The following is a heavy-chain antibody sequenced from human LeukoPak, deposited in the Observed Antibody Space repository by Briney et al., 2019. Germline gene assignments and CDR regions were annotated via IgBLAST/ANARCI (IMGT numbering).Heavy chain of an antibody. CDR1: GYTFTSYG. CDR3: ARLGEGAVGHP. J-gene: IGHJ5*02. Sequence: GASVKVSCKASGYTFTSYGISWVRQAPGQGLEWMGGIIPMFDTTYYAQKFQGRVTITADKSTTTAYMEVSSLRSEDTAVYYCARLGEGAVGHPWGQGTLVTVSS. D-gene: IGHD6-13*01. V-gene: IGHV1-69*06. CDR2: IIPMFDTT.